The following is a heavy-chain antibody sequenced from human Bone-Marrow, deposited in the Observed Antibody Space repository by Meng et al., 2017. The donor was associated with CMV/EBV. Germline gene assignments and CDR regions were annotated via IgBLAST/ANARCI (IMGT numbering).Heavy chain of an antibody. J-gene: IGHJ4*02. CDR1: GFTFSSYS. CDR3: ARDRRAARPNIDY. V-gene: IGHV3-21*01. Sequence: GESLKISCAASGFTFSSYSMNWVRQAPGKGLEWVSSISSSSSYIYYADSVKGRFTISRDNAKNSLYLQMNSLRAEGTAVYYCARDRRAARPNIDYWGQGTLVTVSS. CDR2: ISSSSSYI. D-gene: IGHD6-6*01.